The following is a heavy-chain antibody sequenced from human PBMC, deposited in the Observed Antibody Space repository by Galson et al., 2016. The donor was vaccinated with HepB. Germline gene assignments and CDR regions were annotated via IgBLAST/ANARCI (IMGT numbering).Heavy chain of an antibody. V-gene: IGHV4-61*01. CDR3: ARVLDYGDYDRYYFDD. Sequence: SETLSLTCIVSGDSVSSGTYYWSWIRQPPGKGLEWIGYIYYSGSTNYNPSLKSRVTISVNTSKNQFSLKLSSVTAADTAVYYCARVLDYGDYDRYYFDDWGQGTLVIVSS. CDR2: IYYSGST. J-gene: IGHJ4*02. D-gene: IGHD4-17*01. CDR1: GDSVSSGTYY.